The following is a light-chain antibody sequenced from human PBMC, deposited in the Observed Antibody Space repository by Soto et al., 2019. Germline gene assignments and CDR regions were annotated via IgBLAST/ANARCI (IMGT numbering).Light chain of an antibody. CDR3: QQYESFPRT. CDR2: KAS. CDR1: QSISSW. V-gene: IGKV1-5*03. Sequence: DIQMTQSPSTLSASVGDRVTITCRASQSISSWLAWYQQKPGKAPKLLIYKASSLESGVPSRFSGSGSGTDFTLSVSSLQPDDFATYYCQQYESFPRTFGQGTTLVVK. J-gene: IGKJ1*01.